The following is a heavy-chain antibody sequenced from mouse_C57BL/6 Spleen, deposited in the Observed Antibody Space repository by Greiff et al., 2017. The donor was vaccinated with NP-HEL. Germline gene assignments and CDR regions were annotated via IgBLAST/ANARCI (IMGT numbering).Heavy chain of an antibody. Sequence: VQLKESGPELVKPGASVKMSCKASGYTFTDYNMHWVKQSHGKSLEWIGYINPNNGGTSYNQKFKGKATLTVNKSSSTAYMELRSLTSEDSAVYYCARDSSGYVGAWFAYWGQGTLVTVSA. V-gene: IGHV1-22*01. J-gene: IGHJ3*01. CDR3: ARDSSGYVGAWFAY. CDR1: GYTFTDYN. CDR2: INPNNGGT. D-gene: IGHD3-2*02.